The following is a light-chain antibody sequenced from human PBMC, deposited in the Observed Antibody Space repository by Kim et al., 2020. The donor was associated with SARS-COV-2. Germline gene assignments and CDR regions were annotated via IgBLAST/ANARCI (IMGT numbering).Light chain of an antibody. V-gene: IGKV3-20*01. CDR2: ETS. Sequence: LSPGERHTLSCRARQSRRSSYVAWSQHKPGQAPSVVRYETSTRAAGSPDRFSGSRAGTDFTLTISRVEPEDFAVYYCQQFDGSRPTFGQGTRLEI. J-gene: IGKJ1*01. CDR1: QSRRSSY. CDR3: QQFDGSRPT.